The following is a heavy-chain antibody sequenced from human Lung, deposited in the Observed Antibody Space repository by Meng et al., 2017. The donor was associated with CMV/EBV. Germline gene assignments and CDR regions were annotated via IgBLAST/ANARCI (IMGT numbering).Heavy chain of an antibody. Sequence: SCAASGFTFSSYEMNWVRQAPGKGLEWVSYISSSGSTIYYADSVKGRFTISRDNAKNSLYLQMNSLRAEDTDVYYCARVPRSRYYYYGMDVWVQGTXVTVSS. J-gene: IGHJ6*02. D-gene: IGHD3-10*01. CDR2: ISSSGSTI. V-gene: IGHV3-48*03. CDR3: ARVPRSRYYYYGMDV. CDR1: GFTFSSYE.